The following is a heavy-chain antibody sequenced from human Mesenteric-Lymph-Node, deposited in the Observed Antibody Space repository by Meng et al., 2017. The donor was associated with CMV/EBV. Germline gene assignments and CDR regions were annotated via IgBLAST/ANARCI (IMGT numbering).Heavy chain of an antibody. V-gene: IGHV4-59*08. D-gene: IGHD3-10*01. CDR1: GGSISNYY. CDR2: IYNSGIT. J-gene: IGHJ4*02. Sequence: GSLRLSCTVSGGSISNYYWSWIRQPPGKGLEWIGYIYNSGITNYNPSLRSRVSISVDTSNSQFSLNLYSVTGADTAVYFCARAPGVSMVRGFDYWGQGTLVTVSS. CDR3: ARAPGVSMVRGFDY.